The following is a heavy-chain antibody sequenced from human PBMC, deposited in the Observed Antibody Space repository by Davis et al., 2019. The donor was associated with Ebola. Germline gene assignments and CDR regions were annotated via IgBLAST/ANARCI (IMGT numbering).Heavy chain of an antibody. CDR3: ARAYIRGVIALFDY. J-gene: IGHJ4*02. CDR1: GYTFTSYA. CDR2: INAGNGNT. D-gene: IGHD3-10*02. Sequence: AASVKVSCKASGYTFTSYAMHWVRQAPGQRLEWMVWINAGNGNTKYSQKFQGRVTITRDTSASTAYMELSSLRSEDTAVYYCARAYIRGVIALFDYWGQGTLVTVSS. V-gene: IGHV1-3*01.